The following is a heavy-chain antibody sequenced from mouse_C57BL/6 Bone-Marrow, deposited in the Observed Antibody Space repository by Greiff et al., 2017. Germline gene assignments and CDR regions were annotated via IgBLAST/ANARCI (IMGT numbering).Heavy chain of an antibody. CDR3: ARDRVYYSSYVCWYFDV. CDR2: ISDGGSYT. CDR1: GFPFSSYA. J-gene: IGHJ1*03. D-gene: IGHD2-5*01. Sequence: EVQGVESGGCFVKPGGSLKLSCAASGFPFSSYAMSWVRPTQEKRLEWVATISDGGSYTYYPDNVQGRFTISSDKAKNNLYLQMSHLKSEATAMYYCARDRVYYSSYVCWYFDVWGTGTTGTVSS. V-gene: IGHV5-4*01.